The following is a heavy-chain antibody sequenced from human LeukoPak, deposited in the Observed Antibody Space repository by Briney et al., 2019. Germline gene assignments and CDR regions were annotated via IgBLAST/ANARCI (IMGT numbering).Heavy chain of an antibody. J-gene: IGHJ4*02. CDR1: GYTFTSYG. V-gene: IGHV1-18*01. Sequence: GASVKVSCKASGYTFTSYGISWVQQAPGQGLEWMGWISAYNGNTNYAQKLQGRVTMTTDTSTSTAYMELRSLRSDDTAVYYCARVGRGYSYGRPIDYWGQGTLVTVSS. CDR2: ISAYNGNT. D-gene: IGHD5-18*01. CDR3: ARVGRGYSYGRPIDY.